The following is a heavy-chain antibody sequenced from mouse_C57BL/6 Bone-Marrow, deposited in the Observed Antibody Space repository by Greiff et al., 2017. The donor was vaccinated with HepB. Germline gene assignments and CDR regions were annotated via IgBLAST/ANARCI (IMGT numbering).Heavy chain of an antibody. J-gene: IGHJ2*01. CDR3: ARWGYYGSSYLYYFDY. CDR2: IYPGSGST. CDR1: GYTFTSYW. Sequence: VQLQQPGAELVKPGASVKMSCKASGYTFTSYWITWVKQRPGQGLEWIGDIYPGSGSTNYNEKFKSKATLTVDTSSSTAYMQLSSLTSEDSAVYYGARWGYYGSSYLYYFDYWGQGTTLTVSS. V-gene: IGHV1-55*01. D-gene: IGHD1-1*01.